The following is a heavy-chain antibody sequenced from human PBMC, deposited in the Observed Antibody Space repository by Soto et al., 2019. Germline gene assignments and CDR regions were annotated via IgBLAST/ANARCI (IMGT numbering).Heavy chain of an antibody. CDR1: GFSFSNAC. CDR2: IKSKTDGGTT. V-gene: IGHV3-15*07. J-gene: IGHJ4*02. Sequence: PGGSLRLSCAASGFSFSNACMNWVRQAPGKGLEWVGRIKSKTDGGTTDYAAPVKGRFTISRDDSKNTLYLQMNSLKTEDTAVYYCTTDRGRIIAVAGKIDYWGQGTLVTVSS. D-gene: IGHD6-19*01. CDR3: TTDRGRIIAVAGKIDY.